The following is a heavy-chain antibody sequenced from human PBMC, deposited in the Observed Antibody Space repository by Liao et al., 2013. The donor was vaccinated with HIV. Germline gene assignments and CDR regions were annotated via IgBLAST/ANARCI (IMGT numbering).Heavy chain of an antibody. CDR1: GGSISSYY. CDR2: IFASGNT. Sequence: QVQLQESGPGLVKPSETLSLTCTVSGGSISSYYWSWIRQPAGKGLEWIGLIFASGNTKYNPSLQESSHHVSRHVQEAILPAVVPPVTAADAAVYYCARGGVVREYDYWGQGILVTVSS. D-gene: IGHD2-8*02. J-gene: IGHJ4*02. V-gene: IGHV4-4*07. CDR3: ARGGVVREYDY.